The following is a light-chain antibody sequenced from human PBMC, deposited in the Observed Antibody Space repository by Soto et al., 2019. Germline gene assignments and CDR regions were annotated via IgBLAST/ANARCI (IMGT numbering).Light chain of an antibody. CDR2: GAS. CDR1: QSVSRIN. J-gene: IGKJ3*01. Sequence: EIVMTQSPATLSVSPGERATLSCRASQSVSRINVAWYQQKPGQAPRLLIYGASTRATGIPGRFSGSGSGTEFTLTISSLQPEDFAVYYCQQYNSWPFTFGPGTKVDIK. V-gene: IGKV3-15*01. CDR3: QQYNSWPFT.